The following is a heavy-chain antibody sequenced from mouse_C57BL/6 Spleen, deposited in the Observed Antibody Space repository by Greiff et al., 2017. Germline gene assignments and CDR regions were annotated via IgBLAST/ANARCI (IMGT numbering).Heavy chain of an antibody. Sequence: QVQLQQPGAELVRPGSSVKLSCKASGYTFTSYWMDWVKQRPGQGLEWIGNIYPSDSETHYNQKFKDKATLTEDKSSSTAYMQLSSLTSEDSAVYYCARAAQGYYNAVDYWGQGTSVTVSS. CDR3: ARAAQGYYNAVDY. CDR2: IYPSDSET. D-gene: IGHD3-2*02. J-gene: IGHJ4*01. V-gene: IGHV1-61*01. CDR1: GYTFTSYW.